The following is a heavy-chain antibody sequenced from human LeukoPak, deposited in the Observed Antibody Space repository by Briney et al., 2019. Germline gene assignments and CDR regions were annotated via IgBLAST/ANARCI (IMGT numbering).Heavy chain of an antibody. D-gene: IGHD2-15*01. CDR3: GRDIDPDMGGYPGVVFGY. CDR1: GFTFSNYA. J-gene: IGHJ4*01. V-gene: IGHV3-23*01. Sequence: GGSLRLSCAASGFTFSNYAMSWVRQAPGKGLEWVATINGDGGSTYDADSVMGRFTISRDNSKNTLYLQMNSLRGEDAALYYGGRDIDPDMGGYPGVVFGYWGQEPLSLSRQ. CDR2: INGDGGST.